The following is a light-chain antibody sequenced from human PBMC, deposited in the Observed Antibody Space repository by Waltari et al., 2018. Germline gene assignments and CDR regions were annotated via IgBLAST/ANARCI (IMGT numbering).Light chain of an antibody. V-gene: IGKV1-5*03. CDR3: QQYNSYSLLT. CDR1: QSIINW. Sequence: WRVIQSIINWLACYQQKPGKAPKLLIYKASTLESGVPSRFCGIGPGTEFTLTISSLQPDDFATYYFQQYNSYSLLTFGGVTKVEIK. J-gene: IGKJ4*01. CDR2: KAS.